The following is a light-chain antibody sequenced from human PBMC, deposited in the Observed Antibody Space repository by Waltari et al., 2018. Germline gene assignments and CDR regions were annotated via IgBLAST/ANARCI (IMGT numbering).Light chain of an antibody. CDR2: GQN. J-gene: IGLJ2*01. V-gene: IGLV3-19*01. Sequence: SSDLTQDPAVSVALGQTVRITCQGDSLRRYSASWYQQRPGQAPILVLYGQNDRPSGIPDRFSGSTSGNTASFTVTGAQAEDEADYYCHSRDTSSTRFFGGGTRLTV. CDR1: SLRRYS. CDR3: HSRDTSSTRF.